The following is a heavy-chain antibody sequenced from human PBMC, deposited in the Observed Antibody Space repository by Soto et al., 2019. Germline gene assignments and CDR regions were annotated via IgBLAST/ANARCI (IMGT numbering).Heavy chain of an antibody. CDR2: INAGNGNT. CDR3: ARDQDCSGGSCYSFPSWFDP. V-gene: IGHV1-3*01. Sequence: ASVKVSCKASGYTFTSYAMHWVRQAPGQRLEWMGWINAGNGNTKYSQKFQGRVTITRDTSTSTAYMELRSLRSDDTAVYYCARDQDCSGGSCYSFPSWFDPWGQGTLVTVSS. J-gene: IGHJ5*02. CDR1: GYTFTSYA. D-gene: IGHD2-15*01.